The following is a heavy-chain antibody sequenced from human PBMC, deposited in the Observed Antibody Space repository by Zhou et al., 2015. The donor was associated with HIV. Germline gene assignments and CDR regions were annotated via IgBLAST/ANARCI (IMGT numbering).Heavy chain of an antibody. J-gene: IGHJ4*02. V-gene: IGHV3-23*01. CDR3: ARGRNGVTAALDY. Sequence: DAQLLESGGGLVQPGGVPESLLCSLRIPFSSFAMSWVRHRPGQGLEWISGISATGHGLFYANSIKGRFTISRDNFGKTLYLQMSSLSVEDTGTYYCARGRNGVTAALDYWGQGTLVTVAS. CDR2: ISATGHGL. D-gene: IGHD3-3*01. CDR1: IPFSSFA.